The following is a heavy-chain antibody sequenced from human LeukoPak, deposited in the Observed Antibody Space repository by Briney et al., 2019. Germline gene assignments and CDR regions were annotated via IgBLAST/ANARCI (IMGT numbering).Heavy chain of an antibody. J-gene: IGHJ5*02. CDR1: GGSISSGGYS. CDR3: ARLTDSNPMTTAFYWFDP. V-gene: IGHV4-31*03. Sequence: KPSQTLSLTCTVSGGSISSGGYSWSWIRQHPGKGLEWIGYIYYSGSTYYNPSLKSRVTISVDTSKNQFSLKLSSVTAADTAVYYCARLTDSNPMTTAFYWFDPWGQGTLVTVSS. D-gene: IGHD4-17*01. CDR2: IYYSGST.